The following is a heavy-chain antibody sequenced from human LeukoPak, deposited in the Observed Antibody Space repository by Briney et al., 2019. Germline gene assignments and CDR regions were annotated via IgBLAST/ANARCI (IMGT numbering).Heavy chain of an antibody. Sequence: GASMNVSCKSSGGSFSSYSVSWVRPAPGQGLEWIGAIIPLLGTVNYAQRFQGRLTFSADEPTNTVFMELSSLSSEDTAVYYCAIQFDWESPWGQGTLVTVSS. CDR1: GGSFSSYS. CDR2: IIPLLGTV. V-gene: IGHV1-69*01. D-gene: IGHD3-9*01. J-gene: IGHJ5*02. CDR3: AIQFDWESP.